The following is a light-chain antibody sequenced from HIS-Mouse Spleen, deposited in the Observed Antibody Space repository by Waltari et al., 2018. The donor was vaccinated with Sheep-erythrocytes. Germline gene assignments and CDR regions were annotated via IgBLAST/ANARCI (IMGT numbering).Light chain of an antibody. CDR2: QDT. CDR3: QAWDSSIVV. V-gene: IGLV3-1*01. J-gene: IGLJ2*01. Sequence: SSELTQPPSVSVSPGQTASITCSGDKLGDKYACWYQQKPGQSPVLVIYQDTSRPSGVPEGFSGSNSGNTATLTISGTQAMDEADYYCQAWDSSIVVFGGGTKLTVL. CDR1: KLGDKY.